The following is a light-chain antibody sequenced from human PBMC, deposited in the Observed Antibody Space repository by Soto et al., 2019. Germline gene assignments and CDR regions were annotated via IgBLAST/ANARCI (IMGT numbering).Light chain of an antibody. CDR1: SIDVGSYNL. V-gene: IGLV2-23*03. Sequence: QPVLTQPASVSGSPGQSITISCTGTSIDVGSYNLVSWYQQHPGKAPRLMIYEGSKRPSGVSNRFSGSKSGNTASLTISGLQAEDEADYYCCSYAGSNAIHVVFGGGTKLTVL. CDR3: CSYAGSNAIHVV. J-gene: IGLJ2*01. CDR2: EGS.